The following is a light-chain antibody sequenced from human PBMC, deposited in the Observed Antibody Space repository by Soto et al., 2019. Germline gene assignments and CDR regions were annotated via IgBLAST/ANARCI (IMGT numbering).Light chain of an antibody. CDR3: QQYGSSPLT. Sequence: VLTQSPGTLSLSPGERATLSCRASQSVNNNYLAWYQQKPGQSPRLLIYGASIRATAIPDRFSGSGSGTDFTLTISRLEPEDSAVYYCQQYGSSPLTFGGGTKVDIK. J-gene: IGKJ4*01. CDR2: GAS. CDR1: QSVNNNY. V-gene: IGKV3-20*01.